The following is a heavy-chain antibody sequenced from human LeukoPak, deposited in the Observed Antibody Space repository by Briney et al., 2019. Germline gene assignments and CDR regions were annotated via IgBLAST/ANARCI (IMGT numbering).Heavy chain of an antibody. CDR1: GHTFTNYY. J-gene: IGHJ6*03. Sequence: ASVKVSCKASGHTFTNYYIHWVRQAPGQGLEWMGMINPSDGATTYAQRFQGRVTLTRDTPTTTVYMDLRSLRSEDTALYFCGREQRGGLSGHLGGLFASYHTYYYMDVWGRGTTVTVSS. CDR3: GREQRGGLSGHLGGLFASYHTYYYMDV. CDR2: INPSDGAT. D-gene: IGHD3-16*01. V-gene: IGHV1-46*01.